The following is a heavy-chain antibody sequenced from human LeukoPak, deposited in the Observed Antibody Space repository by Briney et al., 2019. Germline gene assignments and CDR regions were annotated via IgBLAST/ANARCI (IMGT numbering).Heavy chain of an antibody. Sequence: GESLRLTCAASGFPFRSYSMTWVRQAPGKGLEWVANIKPDGTTKFYVDSVKGRFTISRDNAKNTLYLQMSGLRVEDTAVYHCASDSPYYGMDVWGQGTTVTVSS. CDR3: ASDSPYYGMDV. CDR1: GFPFRSYS. J-gene: IGHJ6*02. V-gene: IGHV3-7*01. CDR2: IKPDGTTK.